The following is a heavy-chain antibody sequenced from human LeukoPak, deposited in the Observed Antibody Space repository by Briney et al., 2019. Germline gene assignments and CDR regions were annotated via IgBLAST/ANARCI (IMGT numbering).Heavy chain of an antibody. CDR2: INTYNGNP. Sequence: ASVTVSCKAFGYTFIDYGISWVRQAPGQGLEWMGWINTYNGNPNYAQKFQGRVSMTTDTSTNTAYMELESLTSDDTALYYCARDGDYVKVVWFDPWGQGTLVTVSS. V-gene: IGHV1-18*01. J-gene: IGHJ5*02. CDR1: GYTFIDYG. CDR3: ARDGDYVKVVWFDP. D-gene: IGHD4-17*01.